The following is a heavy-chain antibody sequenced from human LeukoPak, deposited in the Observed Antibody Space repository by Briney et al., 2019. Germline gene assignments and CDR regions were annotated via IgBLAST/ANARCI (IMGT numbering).Heavy chain of an antibody. V-gene: IGHV3-30-3*01. CDR3: ARDRLNHAYGDPNWYFDL. J-gene: IGHJ2*01. D-gene: IGHD4-17*01. CDR2: ISYDGSNK. Sequence: GGSPRLSCAASGFTFSSYAMHWVRQAPGKGLEWVAVISYDGSNKYYADSVKGRFTISRDNSKNTLYLQMNSLRAEDTAVYYCARDRLNHAYGDPNWYFDLWGRGTLVTVSS. CDR1: GFTFSSYA.